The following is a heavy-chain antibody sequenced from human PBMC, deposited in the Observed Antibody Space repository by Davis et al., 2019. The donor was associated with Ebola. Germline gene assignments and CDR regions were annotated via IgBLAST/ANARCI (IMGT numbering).Heavy chain of an antibody. CDR2: ISWNSGSI. CDR3: ARVSREAGMDV. CDR1: GFTFDAYA. V-gene: IGHV3-9*01. D-gene: IGHD5-24*01. Sequence: SLKISCAASGFTFDAYAMHWVRQAPGKGLEWVSGISWNSGSIGYADSVKGRFTISRDNAKNSLYLQMNSLRAEDTAVYYCARVSREAGMDVWGKGTTVTVSS. J-gene: IGHJ6*04.